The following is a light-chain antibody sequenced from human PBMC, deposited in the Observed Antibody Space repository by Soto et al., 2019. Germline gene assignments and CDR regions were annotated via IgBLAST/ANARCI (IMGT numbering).Light chain of an antibody. CDR3: QQYATSPYT. V-gene: IGKV3-20*01. CDR1: QGVTSSY. Sequence: EIVLTQSPGTLSLSPGERATLSCRASQGVTSSYLAWYQHKSGQAPRLLIFTASTRATGVPDRFSGSGSGTDFTLPISRLEPEDFAVYYCQQYATSPYTFGQGTKLEIK. CDR2: TAS. J-gene: IGKJ2*01.